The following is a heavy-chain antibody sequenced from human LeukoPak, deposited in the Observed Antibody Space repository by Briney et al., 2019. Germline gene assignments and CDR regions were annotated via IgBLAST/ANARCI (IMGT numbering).Heavy chain of an antibody. CDR3: ARDTLGSKGYPAFDI. V-gene: IGHV3-74*01. Sequence: GGSLRLSCAASGFTFSSYWMHWVRQAPGEGLVWVSRINSDGSSTSYADSVKGRFTISRDNAKNTLYLQMNSLRAEDTAVYYCARDTLGSKGYPAFDIWGQGTMVTVSS. J-gene: IGHJ3*02. D-gene: IGHD5-18*01. CDR2: INSDGSST. CDR1: GFTFSSYW.